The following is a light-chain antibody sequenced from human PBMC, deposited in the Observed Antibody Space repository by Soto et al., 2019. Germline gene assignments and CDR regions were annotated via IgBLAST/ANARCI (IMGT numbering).Light chain of an antibody. CDR3: QQYGSSPYT. J-gene: IGKJ2*01. V-gene: IGKV3-20*01. Sequence: VLTQSPGTLSLSPGERATLSCWASQSVNRNYVAWYQQKPGQAPRLLIYIGSSRATGIPDRFSGSGSGTDFTLTISGLEPEDVAMYYCQQYGSSPYTFGQGTKVEIK. CDR1: QSVNRNY. CDR2: IGS.